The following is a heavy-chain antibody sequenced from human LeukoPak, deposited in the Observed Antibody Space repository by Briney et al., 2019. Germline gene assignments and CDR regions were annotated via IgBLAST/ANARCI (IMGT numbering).Heavy chain of an antibody. CDR3: VSRDAYKPRYFMDV. D-gene: IGHD5-24*01. J-gene: IGHJ6*03. V-gene: IGHV3-15*01. CDR1: GFNFDIAW. CDR2: INSKNDGTAT. Sequence: PGGSLRLSCAVSGFNFDIAWMNWVRQAPGEGLEWVGRINSKNDGTATDYGAPVRGRFTISIADSKNMLYLQMNSLKTEDTAVYYCVSRDAYKPRYFMDVWGKGTTVTVSS.